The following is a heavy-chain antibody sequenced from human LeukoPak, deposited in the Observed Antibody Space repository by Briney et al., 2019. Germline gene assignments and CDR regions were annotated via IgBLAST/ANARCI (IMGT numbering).Heavy chain of an antibody. Sequence: SETLSLTCTVSGGSISSYYWSWIRQPPGMGLEWIGCIYYSGSTNYNPSLKSRVTISVDTSKDQFSLRLTSVTAADTAVYYCARDGLPQDDTMVRGVIIINWFDPWGQGTLVTVSS. CDR3: ARDGLPQDDTMVRGVIIINWFDP. J-gene: IGHJ5*02. D-gene: IGHD3-10*01. V-gene: IGHV4-59*01. CDR1: GGSISSYY. CDR2: IYYSGST.